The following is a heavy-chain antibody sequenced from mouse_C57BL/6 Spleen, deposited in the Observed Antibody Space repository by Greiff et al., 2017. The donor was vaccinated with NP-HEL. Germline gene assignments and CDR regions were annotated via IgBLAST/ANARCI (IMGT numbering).Heavy chain of an antibody. V-gene: IGHV5-16*01. CDR3: ARDWCYYGSSWYFDV. D-gene: IGHD1-1*01. J-gene: IGHJ1*03. CDR2: INYDGSST. Sequence: EVKLMESEGGLVQPGSSMKLSCTASGFTFSDYYMAWVRQVPEKGLEWVANINYDGSSTYYLDSLKSRFIISRDNAKNILYLQMSSLKSEDTATYYCARDWCYYGSSWYFDVWGTGTTVTVSS. CDR1: GFTFSDYY.